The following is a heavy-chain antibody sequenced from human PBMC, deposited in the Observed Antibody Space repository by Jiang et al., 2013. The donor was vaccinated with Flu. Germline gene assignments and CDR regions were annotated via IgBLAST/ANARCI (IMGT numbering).Heavy chain of an antibody. CDR3: AREGFITKILGDAFDI. CDR1: GYSFNSYG. V-gene: IGHV1-18*04. Sequence: YGAEVKKPGASVKVSCKTSGYSFNSYGITWVRQAPGQGLEWMGWISGYNGNTDYAQKFQGRVTMTTDTSTTTAYMELRGLRSDDTAVYYCAREGFITKILGDAFDI. D-gene: IGHD3-16*02. CDR2: ISGYNGNT. J-gene: IGHJ3*02.